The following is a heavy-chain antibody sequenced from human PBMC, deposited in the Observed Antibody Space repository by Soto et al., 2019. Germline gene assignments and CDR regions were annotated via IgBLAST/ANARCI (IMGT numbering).Heavy chain of an antibody. Sequence: QVQLQESGPGLVKPSQTLSLTCTVSGASISSGGYYWNWIRQHPGKGLEWIGYIYYSGSTYYNPSLKRRVTLSVDTSKNEFSLKLSSVTAADTAVYYCARDGRGRGIAVAGRFWYFDLWGRGTLVTVSS. D-gene: IGHD6-19*01. CDR1: GASISSGGYY. V-gene: IGHV4-31*03. J-gene: IGHJ2*01. CDR3: ARDGRGRGIAVAGRFWYFDL. CDR2: IYYSGST.